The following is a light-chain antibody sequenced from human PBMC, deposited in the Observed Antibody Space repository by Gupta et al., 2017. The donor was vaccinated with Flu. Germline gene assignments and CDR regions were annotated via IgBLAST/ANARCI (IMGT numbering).Light chain of an antibody. CDR1: RTDVGSNS. J-gene: IGLJ3*02. CDR2: CDT. Sequence: VTISCSGSRTDVGSNSVVCYHQLPRTAPNLLIFCDTRRPPGVPDRFSGCKSGAYASLATSGLQSEDEADDYYGAWDDGLSRPVFGGGTKLTVL. CDR3: GAWDDGLSRPV. V-gene: IGLV1-44*01.